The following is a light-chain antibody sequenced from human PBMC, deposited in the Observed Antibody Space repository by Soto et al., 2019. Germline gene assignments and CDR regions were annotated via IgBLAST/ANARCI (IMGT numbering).Light chain of an antibody. V-gene: IGLV2-14*01. CDR2: KVS. CDR3: TSSKSDNPYV. J-gene: IGLJ1*01. Sequence: QSVLTQPASVSGSPGQSITISCTGTSSDVGGNKYVSWYQQYPGKVPKLLINKVSNRPSGVSNRFSGSKSGNTASLTISGLLAEDEADYFCTSSKSDNPYVFGTGTKVTVL. CDR1: SSDVGGNKY.